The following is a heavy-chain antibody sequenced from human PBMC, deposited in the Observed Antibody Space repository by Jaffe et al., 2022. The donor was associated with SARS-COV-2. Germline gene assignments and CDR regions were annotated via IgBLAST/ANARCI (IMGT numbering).Heavy chain of an antibody. D-gene: IGHD3-9*01. J-gene: IGHJ4*02. CDR3: ARSAIGGRNRVRYFDWLLSPFDY. CDR1: GGTFSSYA. CDR2: IIPIFGTA. Sequence: QVQLVQSGAEVKKPGSSVKVSCKASGGTFSSYAISWVRQAPGQGLEWMGGIIPIFGTANYAQKFQGRVTITADESTSTAYMELSSLRSEDTAVYYCARSAIGGRNRVRYFDWLLSPFDYWGQGTLVTVSS. V-gene: IGHV1-69*01.